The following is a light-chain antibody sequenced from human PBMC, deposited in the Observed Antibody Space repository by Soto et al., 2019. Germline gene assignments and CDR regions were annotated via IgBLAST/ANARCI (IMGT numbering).Light chain of an antibody. V-gene: IGKV3-15*01. J-gene: IGKJ2*01. CDR3: QQYNNWPYT. Sequence: EIVMTQSTATLSVSPGERATLSCRASQSFSSNLAWYQQKPGQAPRLLIYGASTRATGIPARFGGGGSGTEFTLTISSLQSEDFAVYYCQQYNNWPYTFGQGTKLEIK. CDR2: GAS. CDR1: QSFSSN.